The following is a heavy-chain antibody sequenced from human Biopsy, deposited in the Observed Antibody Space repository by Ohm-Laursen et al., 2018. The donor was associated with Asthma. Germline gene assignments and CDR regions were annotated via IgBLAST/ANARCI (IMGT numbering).Heavy chain of an antibody. V-gene: IGHV1-2*06. D-gene: IGHD7-27*01. J-gene: IGHJ5*02. CDR1: AYTFIGYH. Sequence: SVKVSCNVSAYTFIGYHLHWVRQAPGEGLEWMGRINPNGGATIYAQKFQGRVTMTRDTSISTAYMELSRLTSDDTAVYYCARVQKSPGDRWFDPWGQGTLVTVSS. CDR2: INPNGGAT. CDR3: ARVQKSPGDRWFDP.